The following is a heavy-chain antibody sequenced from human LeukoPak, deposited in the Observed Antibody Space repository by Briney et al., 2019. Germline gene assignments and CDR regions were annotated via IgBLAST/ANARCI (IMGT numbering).Heavy chain of an antibody. CDR2: INYSGST. V-gene: IGHV4-61*08. Sequence: SQTLSLTCTVSGGSVSSGGYYWTWIRQHPGKGLEWIGYINYSGSTNYNPSLKSRVTISVDTSKNQFSLKLNSVTAADTAVYYCARGRNLEWFDYWGQGTLVTVSS. CDR3: ARGRNLEWFDY. D-gene: IGHD3-3*01. CDR1: GGSVSSGGYY. J-gene: IGHJ5*01.